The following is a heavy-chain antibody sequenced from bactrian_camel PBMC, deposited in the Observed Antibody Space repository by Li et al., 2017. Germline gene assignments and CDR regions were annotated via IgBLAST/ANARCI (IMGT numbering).Heavy chain of an antibody. Sequence: VQLVESGGGLVQPGGSLRLSCETSGFTFSSYWMYWVRQDPAKGLEWVSSIYSGGGTTYYADSVKGRFTISRDDTKNMVYLQMNSLKSDDTALYYCATLTLLVTAITFILGPGDPGHRL. CDR2: IYSGGGTT. J-gene: IGHJ4*01. D-gene: IGHD1*01. V-gene: IGHV3S1*01. CDR1: GFTFSSYW.